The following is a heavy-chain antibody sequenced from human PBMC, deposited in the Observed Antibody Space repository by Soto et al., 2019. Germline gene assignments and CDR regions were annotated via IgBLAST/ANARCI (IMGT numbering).Heavy chain of an antibody. Sequence: QITLKESGPPLVKPTQTLTLTCTFSGFSLSTSGVGVGWIRQPPGKALEWLALIYWDDDKRYSPSLKSRLTITKDTSKNQVVLTMTNMDPVDTATYYCAHNGPQRGRGWFDPWGQGTLVTVSS. D-gene: IGHD3-10*01. CDR3: AHNGPQRGRGWFDP. CDR1: GFSLSTSGVG. J-gene: IGHJ5*02. V-gene: IGHV2-5*02. CDR2: IYWDDDK.